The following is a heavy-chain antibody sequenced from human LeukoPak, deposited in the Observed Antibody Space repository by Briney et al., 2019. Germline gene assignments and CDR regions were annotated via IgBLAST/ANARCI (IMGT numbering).Heavy chain of an antibody. J-gene: IGHJ6*03. CDR1: GGSFSGYY. D-gene: IGHD2-15*01. CDR2: ISHSGST. V-gene: IGHV4-34*01. Sequence: SETVSLTCAVYGGSFSGYYWSWIRQPPGKGLEWIGEISHSGSTNYNPSLKSRVTISVDTSKNQFSLKLSSVTAADTAVYYCAKNGDRGAYCSGGSCYPYYYYYMDVWGKGTTVTISS. CDR3: AKNGDRGAYCSGGSCYPYYYYYMDV.